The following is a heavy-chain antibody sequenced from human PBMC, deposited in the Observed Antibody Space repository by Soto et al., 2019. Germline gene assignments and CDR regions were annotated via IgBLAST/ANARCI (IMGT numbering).Heavy chain of an antibody. J-gene: IGHJ4*02. V-gene: IGHV1-69*12. CDR2: IIPIFGTA. D-gene: IGHD4-17*01. CDR1: GGTFSSYA. CDR3: ALSMTTVVQIDY. Sequence: QVQLVQSGAEVKKPGSSVKVSCKASGGTFSSYAISWVRQAPGQGLEWMGGIIPIFGTANYAQKFQGRVTIXAXXSTSTAYMELSSLRSEDTAVYYCALSMTTVVQIDYWGQGTLVTVSS.